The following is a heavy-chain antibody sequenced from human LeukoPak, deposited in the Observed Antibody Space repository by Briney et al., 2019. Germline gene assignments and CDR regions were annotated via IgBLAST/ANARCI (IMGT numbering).Heavy chain of an antibody. CDR3: ATYNVDYYDTSDGMDV. CDR1: GYTFTSNY. CDR2: INPSDGST. V-gene: IGHV1-46*01. J-gene: IGHJ6*02. Sequence: ASVKVSCKASGYTFTSNYLHWVRQAPGQGPQWMGRINPSDGSTRYAQKFQGRVTITADKSTNTAYMELSSLRSEDTAVYYCATYNVDYYDTSDGMDVWGQGTTVTVSS. D-gene: IGHD3-22*01.